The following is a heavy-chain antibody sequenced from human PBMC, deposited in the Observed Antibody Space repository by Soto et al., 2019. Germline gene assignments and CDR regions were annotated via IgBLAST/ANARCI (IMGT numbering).Heavy chain of an antibody. CDR1: GFTFSNYN. CDR3: VRGRGVYFDY. D-gene: IGHD5-12*01. CDR2: ISSSSSSI. J-gene: IGHJ4*02. Sequence: EVQLVESGGGLVQPGGSLRLSCVASGFTFSNYNMDWVRQAPGKGLEWVSYISSSSSSIHYADSVKGRFTISRDNAKNSLYLQMNSLRDEDTAVYYCVRGRGVYFDYWGQGTLVTVSS. V-gene: IGHV3-48*02.